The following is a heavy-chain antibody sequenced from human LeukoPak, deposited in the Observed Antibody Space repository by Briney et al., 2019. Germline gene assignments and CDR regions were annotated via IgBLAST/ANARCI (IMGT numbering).Heavy chain of an antibody. V-gene: IGHV3-43*01. CDR1: GFNFDRYT. J-gene: IGHJ4*02. D-gene: IGHD3-10*02. CDR3: AKELDTMFFDY. CDR2: AGWAGSTT. Sequence: PGGSLRLSCATSGFNFDRYTIHWARQAPGKGLEWVSLAGWAGSTTFYSDSVRGRFTISRDSGRKSVYLQMNSLTTDDTAFYFCAKELDTMFFDYWGQGALVTVSS.